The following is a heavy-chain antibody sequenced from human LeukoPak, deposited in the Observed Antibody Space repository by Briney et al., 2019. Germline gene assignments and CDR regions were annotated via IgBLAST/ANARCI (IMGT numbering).Heavy chain of an antibody. J-gene: IGHJ6*02. CDR3: ARGEDFWSGYLTYYYYGMDV. Sequence: GGSLRLSCAASGFTFGSYWMHWVRQAPGKGLVWVSRINSDGGSTSYADSVKGRFTISRDNAKNTLYLQMNSLRAEDTAVYYCARGEDFWSGYLTYYYYGMDVWGQGTTVTVSS. V-gene: IGHV3-74*01. CDR2: INSDGGST. CDR1: GFTFGSYW. D-gene: IGHD3-3*01.